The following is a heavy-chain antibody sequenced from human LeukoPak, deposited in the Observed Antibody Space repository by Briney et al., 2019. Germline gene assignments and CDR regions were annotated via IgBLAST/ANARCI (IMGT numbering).Heavy chain of an antibody. D-gene: IGHD2/OR15-2a*01. V-gene: IGHV3-48*03. CDR3: ARELLGEGFDY. Sequence: GGSLRLSCAASGFTFSSYEMNWVRQAPGKGLEWVSYISSSGSTIYYADSVKGRFTISRDNAKNSLYLQMNSLRAEDTAVYYCARELLGEGFDYWGQGTLVTASP. J-gene: IGHJ4*02. CDR2: ISSSGSTI. CDR1: GFTFSSYE.